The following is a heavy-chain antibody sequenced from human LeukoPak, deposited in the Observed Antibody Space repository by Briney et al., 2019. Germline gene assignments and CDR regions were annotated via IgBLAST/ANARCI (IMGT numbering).Heavy chain of an antibody. CDR2: INPNSGGA. CDR1: GYTFTGYY. J-gene: IGHJ4*02. D-gene: IGHD6-19*01. V-gene: IGHV1-2*02. CDR3: ARGYSSGWYTGGRGYYFDY. Sequence: ASVKVSCKASGYTFTGYYMHWVRQAPGQGLEWMGWINPNSGGANYAQKFQGRVTMTRDTSISTAYMELSRLRSDDTAVYYCARGYSSGWYTGGRGYYFDYWGQGTLVTVSS.